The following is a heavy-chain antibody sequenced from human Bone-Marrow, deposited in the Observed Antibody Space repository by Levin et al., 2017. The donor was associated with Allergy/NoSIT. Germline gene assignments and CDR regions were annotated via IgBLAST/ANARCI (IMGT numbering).Heavy chain of an antibody. D-gene: IGHD6-19*01. V-gene: IGHV4-59*01. J-gene: IGHJ3*02. CDR1: GGSISSYY. Sequence: SETLSLTCTVSGGSISSYYWSWIRKPPGKGLEWIGYIYYSGSTNYNPSLKSRVTISVDTSKNQFSLKLSSVTAADTAVYYCARKGAVAGDAFDIWGQGTMVTVSS. CDR2: IYYSGST. CDR3: ARKGAVAGDAFDI.